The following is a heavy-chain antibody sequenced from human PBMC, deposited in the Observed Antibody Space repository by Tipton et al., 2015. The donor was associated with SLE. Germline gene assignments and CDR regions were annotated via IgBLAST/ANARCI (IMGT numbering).Heavy chain of an antibody. J-gene: IGHJ3*02. CDR2: INHSGST. CDR3: ARVAGWIEDAFDI. D-gene: IGHD2-2*03. CDR1: GFTFSSYS. Sequence: LRLSCAASGFTFSSYSMNWVRQAPGKGLEWIGEINHSGSTNYNPSLKSRVTISVDTSKNQFSLKLSSVTAADTAVYYCARVAGWIEDAFDIWGQGTMVTVSS. V-gene: IGHV4-34*01.